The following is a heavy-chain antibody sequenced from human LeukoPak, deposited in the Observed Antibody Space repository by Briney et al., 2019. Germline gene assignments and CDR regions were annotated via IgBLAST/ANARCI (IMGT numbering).Heavy chain of an antibody. J-gene: IGHJ6*03. CDR2: IYTSGST. CDR1: GYSISSGYY. Sequence: PSETLSLTCAVSGYSISSGYYWSWIRQPAGKGLEWIGRIYTSGSTNYNPSLKSRVTMSVDTSKNQFSLKLSSVTAADTAVYYCARSARDYYYYYMDVWGKGTTVTVSS. CDR3: ARSARDYYYYYMDV. V-gene: IGHV4-4*07.